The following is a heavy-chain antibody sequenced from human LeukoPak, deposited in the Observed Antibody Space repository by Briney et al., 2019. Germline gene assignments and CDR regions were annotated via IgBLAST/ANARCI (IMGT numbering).Heavy chain of an antibody. CDR1: GFTFSSYA. CDR2: ISGSGGKT. CDR3: AKVRWDNSGWYYLDY. D-gene: IGHD6-19*01. Sequence: GGSLRLSCVASGFTFSSYAMSWVRQVPGKGLEWVSGISGSGGKTYYADSVKGRFTISRDNSKSTLYLQMNSLRAEDTAVYYCAKVRWDNSGWYYLDYWGQGTLVTVSS. J-gene: IGHJ4*02. V-gene: IGHV3-23*01.